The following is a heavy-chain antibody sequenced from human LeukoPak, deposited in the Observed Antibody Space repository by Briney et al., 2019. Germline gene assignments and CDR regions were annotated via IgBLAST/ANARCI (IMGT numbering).Heavy chain of an antibody. CDR2: IYTSGST. CDR1: GGSISSYH. J-gene: IGHJ4*02. CDR3: ARVGYSGYDPYYFDY. Sequence: SETLSLTCTVSGGSISSYHWSWIRQPAGKGLEWIGRIYTSGSTNYNPSLKSRVTMSVDTSKNQFSLELSPVTAAGTAVYYCARVGYSGYDPYYFDYWGQGTLVTVSS. V-gene: IGHV4-4*07. D-gene: IGHD5-12*01.